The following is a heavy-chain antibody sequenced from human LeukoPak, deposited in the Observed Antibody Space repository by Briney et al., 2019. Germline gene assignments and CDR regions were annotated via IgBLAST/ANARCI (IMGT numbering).Heavy chain of an antibody. CDR3: ARVSYGDYGLAYGYYYGMDV. V-gene: IGHV1-69*01. Sequence: ASVKVSCKASGGTFSSYAISWVRQAPGQGLEWMGGIIPIFGTANYAQKFQGRVTITADESTSTANMELSSLRSEDTAVYYCARVSYGDYGLAYGYYYGMDVWGQGTTVTVSS. J-gene: IGHJ6*02. CDR1: GGTFSSYA. D-gene: IGHD4-17*01. CDR2: IIPIFGTA.